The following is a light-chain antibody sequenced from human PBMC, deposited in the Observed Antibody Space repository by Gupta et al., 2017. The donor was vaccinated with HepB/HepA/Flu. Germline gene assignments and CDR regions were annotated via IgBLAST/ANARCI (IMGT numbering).Light chain of an antibody. V-gene: IGKV1D-16*01. J-gene: IGKJ5*01. CDR2: GAS. CDR3: QQYNTYPIT. CDR1: QDINSW. Sequence: DAQLTQSPSSLSASVGDRVTITSRASQDINSWLAWYQQKPGKAPKSLIYGASTLQSGVPSRFSGSRSGTDFTLTISSLQPEDFGTYYCQQYNTYPITFGQGTRLEIK.